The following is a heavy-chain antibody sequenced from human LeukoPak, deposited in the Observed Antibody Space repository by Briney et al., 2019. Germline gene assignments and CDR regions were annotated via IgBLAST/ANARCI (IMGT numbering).Heavy chain of an antibody. D-gene: IGHD3-22*01. Sequence: SETLSLTCTVSGGSISSGSYYWSWIRQPAGKGLEWIGRIYTSGSTNYNPSLKSRVTISVDTSKNQFSLKLSSVTAADTAVYYCARNYDSGGYYYLDAFDIWGQGTMVTVSS. CDR3: ARNYDSGGYYYLDAFDI. CDR2: IYTSGST. J-gene: IGHJ3*02. V-gene: IGHV4-61*02. CDR1: GGSISSGSYY.